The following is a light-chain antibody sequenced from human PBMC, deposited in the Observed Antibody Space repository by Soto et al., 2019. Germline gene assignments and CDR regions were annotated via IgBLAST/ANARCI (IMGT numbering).Light chain of an antibody. V-gene: IGLV2-14*01. CDR3: SSYTSSSTLV. Sequence: QSALTQPASVSGSPGQSITISCNGTSSDVGGYNYVSWYQQHPGKAPKLMIYEVSNRPSGVSNPFSGSKSGNTASLTISGLQAEDEADYYCSSYTSSSTLVFGGGTKLTVL. CDR1: SSDVGGYNY. CDR2: EVS. J-gene: IGLJ3*02.